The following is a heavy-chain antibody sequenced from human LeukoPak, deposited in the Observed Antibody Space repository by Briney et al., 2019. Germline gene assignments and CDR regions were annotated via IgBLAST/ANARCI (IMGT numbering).Heavy chain of an antibody. J-gene: IGHJ5*02. CDR2: IIPILGIA. Sequence: SVKVSCKASGGTFSSYAISWVRQAPGQGLEWMGRIIPILGIANYAQKFQGRVTITADKSTSTAYMELSSLRSEDTAVYYCARVDYYDSSGYYWDWFDPWGQGTLVTVSS. D-gene: IGHD3-22*01. CDR1: GGTFSSYA. V-gene: IGHV1-69*04. CDR3: ARVDYYDSSGYYWDWFDP.